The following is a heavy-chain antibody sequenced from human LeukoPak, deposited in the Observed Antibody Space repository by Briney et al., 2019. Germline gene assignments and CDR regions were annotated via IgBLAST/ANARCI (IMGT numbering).Heavy chain of an antibody. CDR1: GGSVSSNSAA. J-gene: IGHJ5*01. CDR3: TRDYYDSGNNWFDP. D-gene: IGHD3-10*01. V-gene: IGHV6-1*01. Sequence: SQTLSLTCAISGGSVSSNSAAWNWIRQSPARGLEWLGRTYYRSKWYNDYAVSVRSRITINPDTSKNQFSLQLSFVTPEDTAVYYCTRDYYDSGNNWFDPWGQGTLVTVSS. CDR2: TYYRSKWYN.